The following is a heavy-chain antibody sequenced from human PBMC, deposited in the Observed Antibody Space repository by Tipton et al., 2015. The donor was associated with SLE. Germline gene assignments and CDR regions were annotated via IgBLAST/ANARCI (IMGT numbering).Heavy chain of an antibody. CDR3: ARWSRNWNEGAFDI. D-gene: IGHD1-1*01. V-gene: IGHV4-61*02. CDR2: IYTSGST. J-gene: IGHJ3*02. Sequence: TLSLTCTVSGGSINSGSYYWSWIRQPAGKGLEWIGRIYTSGSTNYNPSLKSRVTISVDTSKNQFSLKLSSVTAADTAVYYCARWSRNWNEGAFDIWGQGTMVTVSS. CDR1: GGSINSGSYY.